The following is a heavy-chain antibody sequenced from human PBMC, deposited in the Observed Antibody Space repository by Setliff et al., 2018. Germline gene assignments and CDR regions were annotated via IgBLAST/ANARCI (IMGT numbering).Heavy chain of an antibody. CDR3: TRDGLYHSSGYYGNWFDP. Sequence: ASVKVSCKASGGSFSNYAISWVRQAPGQGPEWMGGILPIYASTNYAQKFQGRVTITADESTNTAYMEMHSLTSADTAVYYCTRDGLYHSSGYYGNWFDPWGQGTLVTVSS. D-gene: IGHD3-22*01. CDR1: GGSFSNYA. J-gene: IGHJ5*02. V-gene: IGHV1-69*13. CDR2: ILPIYAST.